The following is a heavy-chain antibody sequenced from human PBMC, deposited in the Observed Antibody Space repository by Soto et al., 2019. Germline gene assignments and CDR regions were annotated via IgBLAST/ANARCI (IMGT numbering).Heavy chain of an antibody. CDR2: IYHSGST. V-gene: IGHV4-38-2*01. J-gene: IGHJ4*02. Sequence: PSETLSLTCAVSGYSVSSGYYWGWIRQPPGKGLEWIGSIYHSGSTYYNPSLKSRVTISVDTSKNQFSLKLSSVTAADTAVYYCARYGMRYYDSSGYHPTHRYFDYWGQGTLVTVSS. D-gene: IGHD3-22*01. CDR1: GYSVSSGYY. CDR3: ARYGMRYYDSSGYHPTHRYFDY.